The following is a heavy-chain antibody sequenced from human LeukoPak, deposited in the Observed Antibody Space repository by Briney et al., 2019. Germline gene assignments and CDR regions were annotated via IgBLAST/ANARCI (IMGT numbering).Heavy chain of an antibody. Sequence: SETLSLTCTVSGGSISSYYWSWIRQPPGKNLEWLGSVYYTGSTHNNPSLKSRVTISVDTSKNQFSLNLSSVTAADTAVYYCARQEIGLRSFDPWGQGTLVTVSS. V-gene: IGHV4-59*04. CDR3: ARQEIGLRSFDP. D-gene: IGHD3/OR15-3a*01. J-gene: IGHJ5*02. CDR2: VYYTGST. CDR1: GGSISSYY.